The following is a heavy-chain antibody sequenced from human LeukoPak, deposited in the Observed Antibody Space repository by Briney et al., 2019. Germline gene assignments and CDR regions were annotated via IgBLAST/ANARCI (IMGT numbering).Heavy chain of an antibody. CDR3: AKTTSYIYGSFGWFDS. CDR1: GGSISSSSYY. Sequence: PSETLSLTCTVSGGSISSSSYYWGWIRQPPGKGLEWIGSIYYSGSTYYNPSLKNRVTISVDTSKNQFSLKLSSVTAADTAVYYCAKTTSYIYGSFGWFDSWGQGTLVTVSS. V-gene: IGHV4-39*07. CDR2: IYYSGST. J-gene: IGHJ5*01. D-gene: IGHD5-18*01.